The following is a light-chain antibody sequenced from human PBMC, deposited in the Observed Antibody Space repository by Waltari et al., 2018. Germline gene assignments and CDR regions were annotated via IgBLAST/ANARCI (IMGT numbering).Light chain of an antibody. J-gene: IGKJ4*01. Sequence: VMTQSPATLFVSPGEGATLSCRASQSISRHVAWYHQKSGQAPRLLIFDASARATGIPARLSGGGSGTEFTLTISSLQSEDVGVYYCQQYNNWPPLTFGGGTKVEIK. CDR1: QSISRH. CDR2: DAS. CDR3: QQYNNWPPLT. V-gene: IGKV3D-15*01.